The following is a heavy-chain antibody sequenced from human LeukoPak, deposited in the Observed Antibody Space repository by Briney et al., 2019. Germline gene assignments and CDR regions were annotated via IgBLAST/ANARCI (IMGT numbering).Heavy chain of an antibody. Sequence: PSETLSLTCTVSGGFIGSSSFYWAWIRQTPGKGLEWIGSLAYSGSTYYKSSLKSRVTLSVDAAKNQFSLNLTSVTAAVTALFYCASSTSYYYDTSGYFEYWGQGILVTVSS. CDR3: ASSTSYYYDTSGYFEY. CDR1: GGFIGSSSFY. CDR2: LAYSGST. V-gene: IGHV4-39*01. J-gene: IGHJ4*02. D-gene: IGHD3-22*01.